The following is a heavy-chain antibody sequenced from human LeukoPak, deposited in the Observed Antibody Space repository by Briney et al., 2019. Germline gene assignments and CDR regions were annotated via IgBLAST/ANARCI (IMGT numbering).Heavy chain of an antibody. CDR1: GGSISSSSYY. J-gene: IGHJ4*02. CDR2: KFYSGGT. CDR3: ARLRALSYYDSSGDLYYFQH. Sequence: PSETLSLTCTVSGGSISSSSYYWGWIRQPPGKGLEWIGAKFYSGGTHYNPSLKSRVTISVDPSKNQFSLKLSSVTAADTAVYYCARLRALSYYDSSGDLYYFQHWGQGTLVTVSS. V-gene: IGHV4-39*01. D-gene: IGHD3-22*01.